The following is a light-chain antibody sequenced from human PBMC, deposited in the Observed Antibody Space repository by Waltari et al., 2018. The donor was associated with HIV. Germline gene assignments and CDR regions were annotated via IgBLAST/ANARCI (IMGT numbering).Light chain of an antibody. V-gene: IGKV1-39*01. CDR3: QQSYSTPVT. CDR2: ATS. Sequence: DIQMTQSPSSLSASVGDTVTITCTASQSISRYLNWYRQRPGKAPNLLIYATSSLQSGVPSRFGGSGSGTDFTLTITSLQPEDFATYYCQQSYSTPVTFGPGTKVDV. CDR1: QSISRY. J-gene: IGKJ3*01.